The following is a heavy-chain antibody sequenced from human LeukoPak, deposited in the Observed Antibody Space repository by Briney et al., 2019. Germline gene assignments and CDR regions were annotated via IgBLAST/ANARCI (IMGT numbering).Heavy chain of an antibody. CDR3: AKDSFVRDIYRFFDWSFDG. D-gene: IGHD3-9*01. Sequence: PGGSLRLFCAASGFGFSSYGMHWVRQAPGKGLEWVAVISYDGSKIYYSDSVKGRFTIPRDNSRNTVHLQMNSLRAEDTAVYYCAKDSFVRDIYRFFDWSFDGWGQGTLVTVSS. J-gene: IGHJ4*02. CDR2: ISYDGSKI. V-gene: IGHV3-30*18. CDR1: GFGFSSYG.